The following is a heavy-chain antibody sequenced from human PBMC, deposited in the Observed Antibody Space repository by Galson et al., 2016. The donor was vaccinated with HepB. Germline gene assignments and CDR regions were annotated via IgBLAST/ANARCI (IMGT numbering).Heavy chain of an antibody. CDR2: LSGSGGAT. CDR3: VKDPPMRETGILFDC. V-gene: IGHV3-23*01. CDR1: GFTFRDFA. J-gene: IGHJ4*02. Sequence: SLRLSCAASGFTFRDFAMTWVRQAPGKGLEWVSGLSGSGGATHYAASVKGRYTISTDDPKNPLYLQLNNLGTEDPGVYYCVKDPPMRETGILFDCWGPGTVVTVSS. D-gene: IGHD3-22*01.